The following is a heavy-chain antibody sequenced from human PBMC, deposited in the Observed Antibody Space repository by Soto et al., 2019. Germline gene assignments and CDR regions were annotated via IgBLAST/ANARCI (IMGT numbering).Heavy chain of an antibody. Sequence: PSVTVTGTASGYTFTSYGIIWVRQAPGQGLEWMGWISAYNGNTNYAQKLQGRVTMTTDTSTSTAHMELRSLRSDDTAVYYCAREYSSSWSRWSDYWGQGTLGTAPQ. CDR3: AREYSSSWSRWSDY. CDR2: ISAYNGNT. V-gene: IGHV1-18*04. J-gene: IGHJ4*02. CDR1: GYTFTSYG. D-gene: IGHD6-13*01.